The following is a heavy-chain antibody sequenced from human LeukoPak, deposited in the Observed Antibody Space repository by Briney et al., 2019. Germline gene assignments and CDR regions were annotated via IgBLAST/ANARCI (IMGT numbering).Heavy chain of an antibody. CDR2: IYYSGST. CDR1: GGSISSYY. V-gene: IGHV4-59*01. CDR3: ARDVVAGKNYNWFDP. Sequence: SETLSLTCTVSGGSISSYYWSWIRQPPGKGLEWLGYIYYSGSTNYNPSLKSRVTISVDTSKNQFSLKLSSVTAADTAVYYCARDVVAGKNYNWFDPWGQGTLVTVSS. D-gene: IGHD6-19*01. J-gene: IGHJ5*02.